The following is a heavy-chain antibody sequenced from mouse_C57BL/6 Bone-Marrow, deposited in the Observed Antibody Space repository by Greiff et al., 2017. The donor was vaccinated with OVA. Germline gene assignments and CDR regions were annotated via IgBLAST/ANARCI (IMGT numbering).Heavy chain of an antibody. Sequence: EVQLQESGPGLVKPSQSLSLTCSVTGYSITSGYYWNWIRQFPGNKLEWMGYISYDGSNNYNPSLKNRISITRDTSKNQFFLKLNSVTTEDTATYYCARDYDYDDGYAMDYWGQGTSVTVSS. D-gene: IGHD2-4*01. CDR2: ISYDGSN. CDR1: GYSITSGYY. CDR3: ARDYDYDDGYAMDY. J-gene: IGHJ4*01. V-gene: IGHV3-6*01.